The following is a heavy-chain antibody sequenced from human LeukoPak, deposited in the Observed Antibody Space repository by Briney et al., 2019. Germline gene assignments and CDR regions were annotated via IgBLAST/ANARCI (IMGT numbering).Heavy chain of an antibody. V-gene: IGHV3-7*01. D-gene: IGHD2-2*01. CDR3: ARDRPDIVVVPAVHYYYMDV. J-gene: IGHJ6*03. CDR1: GFTFSSYW. CDR2: IKQDGSEK. Sequence: PGGSLRLSCAASGFTFSSYWMSWVRQAPGKGLEWVANIKQDGSEKYYVDSVKGRFTISRDNAKNSLYLQMNSLRAEDTAVYYCARDRPDIVVVPAVHYYYMDVWGKGTTVTISS.